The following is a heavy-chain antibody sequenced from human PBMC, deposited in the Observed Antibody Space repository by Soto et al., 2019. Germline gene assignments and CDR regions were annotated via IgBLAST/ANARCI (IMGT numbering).Heavy chain of an antibody. Sequence: EVQLVESGGGLVQPGGSLRLSCAASGFTFSSYSMNWVRQAPGKGLEWVSYISSSSSTIYYADSVKGRFTISRDNAKNSLYLQMNSLRAEDKAVYYCAREYGGWDKNVDYWGQGTLVTVSS. V-gene: IGHV3-48*01. J-gene: IGHJ4*02. CDR1: GFTFSSYS. CDR2: ISSSSSTI. D-gene: IGHD6-19*01. CDR3: AREYGGWDKNVDY.